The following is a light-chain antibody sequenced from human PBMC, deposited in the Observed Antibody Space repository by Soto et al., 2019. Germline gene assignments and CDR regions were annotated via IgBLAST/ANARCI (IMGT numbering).Light chain of an antibody. J-gene: IGLJ2*01. Sequence: QSALTQPPSASGSPGQSVTISCNGTSSDVGGYNCVSWYQQHPGKAPKLMIYEVSKRPSGVPDRFSGSKSGNTASLTVSGLQAEDEADYYCSSYAGSNIPVVFGGGTKVTVL. CDR3: SSYAGSNIPVV. V-gene: IGLV2-8*01. CDR2: EVS. CDR1: SSDVGGYNC.